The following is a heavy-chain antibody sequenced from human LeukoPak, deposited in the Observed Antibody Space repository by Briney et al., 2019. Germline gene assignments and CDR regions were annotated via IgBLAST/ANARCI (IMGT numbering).Heavy chain of an antibody. CDR2: ISAYNGNT. CDR3: ARGDYDFWSGYYNY. CDR1: GYTFTSYG. Sequence: RRASVNVSCTASGYTFTSYGISWVRQAPGQGLEWVGWISAYNGNTNSAQTLKGKVTMTTNTSSITAYMELGSRRAGGTAVYYCARGDYDFWSGYYNYWGQGTLVTVS. D-gene: IGHD3-3*01. J-gene: IGHJ4*02. V-gene: IGHV1-18*01.